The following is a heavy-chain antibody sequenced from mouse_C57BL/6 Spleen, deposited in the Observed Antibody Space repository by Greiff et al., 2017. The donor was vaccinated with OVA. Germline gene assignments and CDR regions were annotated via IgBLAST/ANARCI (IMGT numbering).Heavy chain of an antibody. V-gene: IGHV5-4*01. CDR1: EYEFPSHD. CDR2: ISDGGSYT. CDR3: ARDWYFDY. J-gene: IGHJ2*01. Sequence: EVNVVESGGGLVQPGESLKLSCESNEYEFPSHDMSWVRKTPEKRLEWVATISDGGSYTYYPDNVKGRFTISRDNAKNNLYLQMSHLKSEDTAMYYCARDWYFDYWGQGTTLTVSS.